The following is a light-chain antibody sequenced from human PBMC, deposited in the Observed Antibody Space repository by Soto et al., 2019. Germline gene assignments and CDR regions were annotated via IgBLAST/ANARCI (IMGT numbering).Light chain of an antibody. Sequence: DIQMTQSPSTLSASIGDSITITCRASQSIGTWLAWYQRKPGTAPKLLIYKASTLGSGVPSSFSGSGSVTEFTLTITSLQPDDFATYYCQRYSNNYAWTFGQGTKGEMK. CDR2: KAS. CDR1: QSIGTW. CDR3: QRYSNNYAWT. J-gene: IGKJ1*01. V-gene: IGKV1-5*03.